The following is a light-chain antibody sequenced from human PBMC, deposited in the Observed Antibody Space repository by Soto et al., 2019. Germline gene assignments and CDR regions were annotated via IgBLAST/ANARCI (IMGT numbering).Light chain of an antibody. CDR2: EDN. CDR3: QSYDSSNVV. CDR1: SGSIASNY. V-gene: IGLV6-57*04. J-gene: IGLJ2*01. Sequence: NFMPTQPHSVSESPGKTVTISCTRSSGSIASNYVQWYQQRPGSAPTTVIYEDNQRPSGVPDRFSGSIDSSSNSASLTISGLKTEDEADYYCQSYDSSNVVFGGGTQLTVL.